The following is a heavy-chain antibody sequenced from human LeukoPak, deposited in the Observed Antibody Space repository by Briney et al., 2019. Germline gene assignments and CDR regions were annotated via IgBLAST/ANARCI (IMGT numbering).Heavy chain of an antibody. CDR2: IWYDGTNK. Sequence: GRSLRLSCAASGFTFSYYGMHWVRQAPGKGLEWVAVIWYDGTNKYYVDSVKGRFTISRDNSKNTLYLQMNSLRAEDTAVYYCARGYYDSSGYSFDYWGQGTLVTVSS. D-gene: IGHD3-22*01. J-gene: IGHJ4*02. CDR1: GFTFSYYG. CDR3: ARGYYDSSGYSFDY. V-gene: IGHV3-33*08.